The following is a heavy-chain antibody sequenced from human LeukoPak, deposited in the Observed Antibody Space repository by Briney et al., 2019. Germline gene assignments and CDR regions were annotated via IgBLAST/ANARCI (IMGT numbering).Heavy chain of an antibody. D-gene: IGHD5-18*01. CDR3: ARGHYYSYGTFDS. Sequence: GGSLRLSCAASGFTFSSYEMNWVRQAPGKGLEWASFIRSRGGTIYYADSVKGRFTISRDNAKNSLYLQMNSLRVEDTAVYYCARGHYYSYGTFDSWGQGTLVTVSS. CDR2: IRSRGGTI. V-gene: IGHV3-48*03. CDR1: GFTFSSYE. J-gene: IGHJ4*02.